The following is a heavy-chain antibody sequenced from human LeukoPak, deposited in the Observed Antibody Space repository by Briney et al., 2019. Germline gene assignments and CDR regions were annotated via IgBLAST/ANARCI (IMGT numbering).Heavy chain of an antibody. V-gene: IGHV3-30*02. J-gene: IGHJ3*02. CDR1: GFTFSSYG. CDR3: AKDDPVRSAFDI. CDR2: IRYGGSDK. Sequence: GGFLRLSCAASGFTFSSYGMHWVRQAPGKGLEWVAFIRYGGSDKYYADSAKGRFTISRDNSKNTLYLQTNSLRAEDTAVYYCAKDDPVRSAFDIWGQGTMVTVSS.